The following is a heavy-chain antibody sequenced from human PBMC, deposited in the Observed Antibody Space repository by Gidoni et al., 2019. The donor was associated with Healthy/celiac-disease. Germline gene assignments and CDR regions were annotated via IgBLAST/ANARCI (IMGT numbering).Heavy chain of an antibody. CDR3: ARGDGYTYYFDY. Sequence: QVQLQESGPGLVKPSQTLSRTGTVDGGSISSGSYYWSWIRQPAGKGLEWIGRIYTSGSTNYNPSLKSRVTISVDTSKNQCSLKLSSVTAADTAVYYCARGDGYTYYFDYWGQGTLVTVSS. D-gene: IGHD5-12*01. CDR2: IYTSGST. CDR1: GGSISSGSYY. J-gene: IGHJ4*02. V-gene: IGHV4-61*02.